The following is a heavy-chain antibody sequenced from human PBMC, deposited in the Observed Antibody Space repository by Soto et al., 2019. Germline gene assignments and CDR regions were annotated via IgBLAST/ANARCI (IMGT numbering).Heavy chain of an antibody. D-gene: IGHD4-17*01. V-gene: IGHV1-18*01. Sequence: VSVKVCSKACGYSFTGYGMSWVRQYPGQGLEWMGWISAYNGNTNYAQKLQGRVTMTTDTSTSTAYMELRSLRSDDTAVYYCARVYGDDESNGLDPLGQGTLVTGS. CDR3: ARVYGDDESNGLDP. CDR2: ISAYNGNT. J-gene: IGHJ5*02. CDR1: GYSFTGYG.